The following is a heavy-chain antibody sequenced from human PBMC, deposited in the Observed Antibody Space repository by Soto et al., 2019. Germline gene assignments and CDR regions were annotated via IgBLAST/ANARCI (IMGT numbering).Heavy chain of an antibody. D-gene: IGHD3-9*01. CDR3: ASSAYDILTGYYKGYYYGMDV. J-gene: IGHJ6*02. V-gene: IGHV1-18*01. Sequence: ASVKVSCKASGYTFTSYGISWVRQAPGQGLEWMGWINADNGNTKYSQKFQGRVTITTDTSASTAYMELSSLRSEDTAVYYCASSAYDILTGYYKGYYYGMDVWGQGTTVTVSS. CDR1: GYTFTSYG. CDR2: INADNGNT.